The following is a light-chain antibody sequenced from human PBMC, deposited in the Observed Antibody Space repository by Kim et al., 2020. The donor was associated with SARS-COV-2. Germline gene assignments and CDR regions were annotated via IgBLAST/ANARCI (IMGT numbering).Light chain of an antibody. Sequence: RVTLACTGGTSNLGAAYVVHWYQQLPGTAHKLLIYGNDNRPSGVPDRFSGSKSGTSASLAITGLQAEDEADYYCQSYDSSLSVWVFGRGTQLTVL. J-gene: IGLJ3*02. CDR1: TSNLGAAYV. CDR3: QSYDSSLSVWV. V-gene: IGLV1-40*01. CDR2: GND.